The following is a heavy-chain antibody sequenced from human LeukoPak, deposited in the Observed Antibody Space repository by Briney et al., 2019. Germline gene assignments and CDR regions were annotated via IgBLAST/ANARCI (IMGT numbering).Heavy chain of an antibody. CDR3: ARATRREYHLLSDWFDP. CDR2: ISAYNGNT. V-gene: IGHV1-18*04. D-gene: IGHD2-2*01. CDR1: GYTFTSYG. J-gene: IGHJ5*02. Sequence: ASVKVSCKASGYTFTSYGISWVRQAPGQGLEWMGWISAYNGNTNYAQKLQGRVTMTTDTSTSTAYMELRSLRSDDTAVYYCARATRREYHLLSDWFDPWGQGTLVTVSS.